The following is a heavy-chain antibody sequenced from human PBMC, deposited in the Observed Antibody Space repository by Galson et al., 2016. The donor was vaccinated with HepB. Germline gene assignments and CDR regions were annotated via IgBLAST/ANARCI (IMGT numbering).Heavy chain of an antibody. CDR1: GYSFTSYW. CDR2: IYPADSDT. CDR3: ARAYYDFWSDLSHQDCFDH. D-gene: IGHD3-3*01. V-gene: IGHV5-51*01. J-gene: IGHJ4*02. Sequence: QSGAEVKKPGESLKISCKGSGYSFTSYWIGWVRQMPGKGLEWMGIIYPADSDTRYSPSFQGQVTISADKSISSAYLRWSSLKASDSAMYYCARAYYDFWSDLSHQDCFDHWGQGTLVTVSS.